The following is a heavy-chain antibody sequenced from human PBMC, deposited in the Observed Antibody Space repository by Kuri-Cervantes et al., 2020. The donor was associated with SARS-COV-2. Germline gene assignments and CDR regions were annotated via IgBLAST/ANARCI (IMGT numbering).Heavy chain of an antibody. CDR1: GFTFSSYA. CDR2: IKQDGSEK. J-gene: IGHJ4*02. CDR3: ANPLPGRIAARAGNDY. V-gene: IGHV3-7*03. D-gene: IGHD6-6*01. Sequence: GESLKISCAASGFTFSSYAMSWVRQAPGKGLEWVANIKQDGSEKYYVDSVKGRFTISRDNSKNTLYLQMTSLRAEDTAVYYCANPLPGRIAARAGNDYWGQGTLVTVSS.